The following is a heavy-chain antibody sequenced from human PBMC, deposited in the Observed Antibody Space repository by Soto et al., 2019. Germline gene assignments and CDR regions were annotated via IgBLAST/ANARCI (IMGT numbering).Heavy chain of an antibody. D-gene: IGHD6-13*01. Sequence: GGSLRLSCAASGFTFSSYWMSWVHQAPGKGLEWVANIKQDGSEKYYVDSVKGRFTISRDNAKNSLYLQMNSLRAEDTAVYYCARARVYATGPLDFWGQGTLVTVSS. CDR3: ARARVYATGPLDF. CDR2: IKQDGSEK. V-gene: IGHV3-7*01. CDR1: GFTFSSYW. J-gene: IGHJ4*02.